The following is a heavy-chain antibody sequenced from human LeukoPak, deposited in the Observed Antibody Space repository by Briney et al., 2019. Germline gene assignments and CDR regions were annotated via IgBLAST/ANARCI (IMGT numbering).Heavy chain of an antibody. V-gene: IGHV1-2*02. Sequence: ASAKVSCKASGNIFTGYYLHWVRQAPGQGLEWMGWINPNGGGPKYAPKFQGRVTMTRDTSINTVYMELSRLRSDDTAVYYCATGLFSYYYGSGAWGQGTLVTVSS. J-gene: IGHJ4*02. CDR2: INPNGGGP. CDR3: ATGLFSYYYGSGA. D-gene: IGHD3-10*01. CDR1: GNIFTGYY.